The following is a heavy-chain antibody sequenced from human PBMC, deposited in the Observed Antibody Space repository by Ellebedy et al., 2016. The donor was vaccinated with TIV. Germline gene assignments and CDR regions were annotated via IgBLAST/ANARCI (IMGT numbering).Heavy chain of an antibody. J-gene: IGHJ6*02. CDR2: IWYDGSNK. V-gene: IGHV3-33*01. Sequence: PGGSLRLSCAASGFTFSSYGMHWVRQAPGKGLEWVAVIWYDGSNKYYADSVKGRFTISRDNSRNTLYLQMNSLRAAETAVYYCARGGTYYDFWSGPFYYYYYGMDVWGQGTTVTVSS. CDR3: ARGGTYYDFWSGPFYYYYYGMDV. CDR1: GFTFSSYG. D-gene: IGHD3-3*01.